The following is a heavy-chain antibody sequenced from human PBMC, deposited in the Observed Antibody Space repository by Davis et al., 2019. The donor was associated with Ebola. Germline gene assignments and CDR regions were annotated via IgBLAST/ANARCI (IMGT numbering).Heavy chain of an antibody. CDR2: IYYNGRT. CDR1: GGSISSGTYY. Sequence: SDTLSLTCSVSGGSISSGTYYWGWVRQPPGKGLEWIGAIYYNGRTYYKSSLEGRVTISLDTSKNQFSLKLRSVTAADTAVYFCARLSGLFSSSSGALYFDLWGRGTLVSVSS. V-gene: IGHV4-39*07. J-gene: IGHJ2*01. D-gene: IGHD6-6*01. CDR3: ARLSGLFSSSSGALYFDL.